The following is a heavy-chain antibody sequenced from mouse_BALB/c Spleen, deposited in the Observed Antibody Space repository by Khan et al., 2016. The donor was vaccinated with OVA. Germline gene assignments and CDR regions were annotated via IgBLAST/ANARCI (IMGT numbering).Heavy chain of an antibody. CDR3: SRSNSYWYFDV. J-gene: IGHJ1*01. CDR2: INTYTGEP. D-gene: IGHD4-1*02. V-gene: IGHV9-3-1*01. CDR1: GYTFTNYG. Sequence: QIQLVQSGPELKKPGETVKISCKASGYTFTNYGMNWVKQAPGKGLKWMGWINTYTGEPTYADDFKGRSAFSLETSASTAYLQIKNLKNEDTATYFCSRSNSYWYFDVWGAGTTVTVS.